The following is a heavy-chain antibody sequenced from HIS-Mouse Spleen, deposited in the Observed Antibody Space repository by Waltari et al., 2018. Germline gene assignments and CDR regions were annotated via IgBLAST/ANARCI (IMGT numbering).Heavy chain of an antibody. D-gene: IGHD1-26*01. Sequence: EVQLVESGGGLVQPGGSLRLSCAASGFTFRSDWMSWVLQDPGKGLEWVANIKQDGSEKYYVDSVKGRFTISRDNAKNSLYLQMNSLRAEDTAVYYCAREGDSGSYFDYWGQGTLVTVSS. V-gene: IGHV3-7*01. CDR2: IKQDGSEK. CDR1: GFTFRSDW. J-gene: IGHJ4*02. CDR3: AREGDSGSYFDY.